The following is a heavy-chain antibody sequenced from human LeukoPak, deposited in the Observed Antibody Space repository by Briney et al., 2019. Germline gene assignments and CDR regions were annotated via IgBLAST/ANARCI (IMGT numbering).Heavy chain of an antibody. V-gene: IGHV3-33*08. Sequence: GRSLRLSCAASGFTFSSYAMHWVRQAPGKGLEWVAVIWYDGSNKYYADSVKGRFTISRDNSKNTLYLQMNSLRAEDTAVYYCARSYGSGSYYSYYYYGMDVWGQGTTVTVSS. CDR3: ARSYGSGSYYSYYYYGMDV. J-gene: IGHJ6*02. CDR2: IWYDGSNK. CDR1: GFTFSSYA. D-gene: IGHD3-10*01.